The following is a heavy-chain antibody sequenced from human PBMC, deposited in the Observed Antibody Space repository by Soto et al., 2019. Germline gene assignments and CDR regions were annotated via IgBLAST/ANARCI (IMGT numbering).Heavy chain of an antibody. CDR1: GGTFSSYA. CDR3: ARSSLSDCSSTSCHFDY. Sequence: ASVKVSCKASGGTFSSYAISWVRQAPGQGLEWMGGIIPIFGTANYAQKFQGRVTITADESTSTAYMELSSLRSEDTAVYYCARSSLSDCSSTSCHFDYWGQGTLVTVSS. J-gene: IGHJ4*02. CDR2: IIPIFGTA. V-gene: IGHV1-69*13. D-gene: IGHD2-2*01.